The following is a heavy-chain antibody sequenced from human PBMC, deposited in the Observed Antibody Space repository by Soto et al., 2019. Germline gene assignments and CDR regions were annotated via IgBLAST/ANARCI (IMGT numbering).Heavy chain of an antibody. Sequence: ASVKVSCKASGGTFSSYAISWVRQAPGQGLEWMGGIIPIFGTANYAQKFQGRVTITADESTSTAYMELSSLRSEDTAVYYCAREGPNYGDYRNYYYYYGMDVWGQGTTVTVSS. D-gene: IGHD4-17*01. J-gene: IGHJ6*02. CDR3: AREGPNYGDYRNYYYYYGMDV. CDR2: IIPIFGTA. CDR1: GGTFSSYA. V-gene: IGHV1-69*13.